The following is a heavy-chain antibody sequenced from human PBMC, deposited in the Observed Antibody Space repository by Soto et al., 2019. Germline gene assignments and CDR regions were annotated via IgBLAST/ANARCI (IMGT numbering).Heavy chain of an antibody. CDR3: ARSSGTSYIWFDP. Sequence: QVQLVQYGAEVKKPGASVKVSCKASGYTFNSYGISWLRQAPGQGLEWMGWISAYDGDTKYAQKFQGRVTITTDTSTSTANMEVRSLRSDDTAVYYCARSSGTSYIWFDPWGQGTLVTVSS. D-gene: IGHD1-26*01. CDR2: ISAYDGDT. V-gene: IGHV1-18*01. CDR1: GYTFNSYG. J-gene: IGHJ5*02.